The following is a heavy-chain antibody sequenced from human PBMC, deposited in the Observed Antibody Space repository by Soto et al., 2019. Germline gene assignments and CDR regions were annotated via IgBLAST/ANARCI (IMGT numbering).Heavy chain of an antibody. V-gene: IGHV3-23*01. J-gene: IGHJ4*02. CDR1: GFTFNNYA. Sequence: GGSLRLSCAASGFTFNNYAMSWVRQAPGKGLEWVATISGTGGSTYYADSVKGWFTISRDNSKNTLYLQMNSLRVEDTAVYYCAKDRLGGNFDYWGQGTQVTVSS. CDR2: ISGTGGST. CDR3: AKDRLGGNFDY.